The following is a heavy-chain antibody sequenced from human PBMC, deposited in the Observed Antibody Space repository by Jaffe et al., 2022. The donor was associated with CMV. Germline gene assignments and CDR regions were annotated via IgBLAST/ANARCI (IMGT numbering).Heavy chain of an antibody. CDR3: TTDCGGEKVLEWLLPPYYYYMDV. CDR2: IKSKTDGGTT. D-gene: IGHD3-3*01. V-gene: IGHV3-15*01. Sequence: EVQLVESGGGLVKPGGSLRLSCAASGFTFSNAWMSWVRQAPGKGLEWVGRIKSKTDGGTTDYAAPVKGRFTISRDDSKNTLYLQMNSLKTEDTAVYYCTTDCGGEKVLEWLLPPYYYYMDVWGKGTTVTVSS. CDR1: GFTFSNAW. J-gene: IGHJ6*03.